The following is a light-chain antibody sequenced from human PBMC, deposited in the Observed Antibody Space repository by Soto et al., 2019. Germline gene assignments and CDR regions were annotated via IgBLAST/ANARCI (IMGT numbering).Light chain of an antibody. V-gene: IGLV2-11*01. CDR3: CSYAGSIYV. J-gene: IGLJ1*01. CDR2: DVS. CDR1: SSDVGGYNH. Sequence: QSVLTQPRSVSGSPGQSVTTSCTGTSSDVGGYNHVSWYQQHPGKAPKLMIYDVSKRPSGVPDRFSGSKSGNTASLTISGLQAEDEADYYCCSYAGSIYVFGTGTKVTVL.